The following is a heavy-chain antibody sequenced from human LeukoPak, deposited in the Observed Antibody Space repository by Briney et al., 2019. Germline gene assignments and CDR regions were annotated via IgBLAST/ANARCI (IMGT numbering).Heavy chain of an antibody. J-gene: IGHJ4*02. CDR1: GFTFSSYG. Sequence: PGGSLRLSCAASGFTFSSYGMHWVRQAPGKGLEWVAVISYDGSNKYYADSVKGRFTISRDNSKNTLYLQMNSLRAEDTAVYYCAKGKGSSSSSIDWWGQGTLVTVSS. D-gene: IGHD2-15*01. CDR2: ISYDGSNK. CDR3: AKGKGSSSSSIDW. V-gene: IGHV3-30*18.